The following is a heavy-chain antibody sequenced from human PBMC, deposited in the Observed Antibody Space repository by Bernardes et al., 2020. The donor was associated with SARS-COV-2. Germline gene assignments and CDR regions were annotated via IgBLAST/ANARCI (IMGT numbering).Heavy chain of an antibody. CDR3: ATSVVPAANHY. V-gene: IGHV3-23*01. Sequence: SLSLSCAASGFTFSSYAMSWVRQAPGKGLEWVSAISGSGGSTYYADSVKGRFTISRDNSKNTLYLQMNSLRAEDTAVYYCATSVVPAANHYWGQGTLVTVSS. CDR1: GFTFSSYA. J-gene: IGHJ4*02. CDR2: ISGSGGST. D-gene: IGHD2-2*01.